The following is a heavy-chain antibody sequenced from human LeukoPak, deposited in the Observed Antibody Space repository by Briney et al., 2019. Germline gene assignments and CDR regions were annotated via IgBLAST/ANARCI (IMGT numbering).Heavy chain of an antibody. CDR2: VSRSSTTI. Sequence: GGSLTLSCAASGFTFSTYSMNWVRQAPGKGLEWVSYVSRSSTTIYYSDSVKGRFTISRDNGESSLYLQMNSLRAEDTAVYYCARAGFSASYLSDWGQGTLVTVSS. CDR1: GFTFSTYS. D-gene: IGHD1-26*01. V-gene: IGHV3-48*01. J-gene: IGHJ4*02. CDR3: ARAGFSASYLSD.